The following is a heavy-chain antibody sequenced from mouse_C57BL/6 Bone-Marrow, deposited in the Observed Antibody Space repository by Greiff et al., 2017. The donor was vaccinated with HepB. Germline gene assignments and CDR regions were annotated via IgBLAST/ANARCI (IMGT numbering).Heavy chain of an antibody. V-gene: IGHV1-69*01. CDR3: AREGLDSSGAWFAY. CDR2: IDPSDSYT. Sequence: ESGAELVMPGASVKLSCKASGYTFTSYWMHWVKQRPGQGLEWIGEIDPSDSYTNYNQKFKGKSTLTVDKSSSTAYMQLSSLTSEDSAVYYCAREGLDSSGAWFAYWGQGTLVTVSA. CDR1: GYTFTSYW. J-gene: IGHJ3*01. D-gene: IGHD3-2*02.